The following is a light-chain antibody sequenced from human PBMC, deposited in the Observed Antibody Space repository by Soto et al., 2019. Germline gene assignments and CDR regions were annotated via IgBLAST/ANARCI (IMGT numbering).Light chain of an antibody. Sequence: QSVLTQSPSASGTPGQRVTISCSGSSCNIGNNYGYWYQQLPGTAPKLLIYRNSQRPSGVPDRFSGSKSGTSAALAISGLGPEDEADYYCAEWDDSLSIDYVFGTATKVPV. CDR1: SCNIGNNY. CDR2: RNS. J-gene: IGLJ1*01. CDR3: AEWDDSLSIDYV. V-gene: IGLV1-47*01.